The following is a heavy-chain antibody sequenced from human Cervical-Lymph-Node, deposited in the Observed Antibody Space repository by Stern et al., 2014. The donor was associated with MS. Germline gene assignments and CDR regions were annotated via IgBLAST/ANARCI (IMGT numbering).Heavy chain of an antibody. J-gene: IGHJ2*01. D-gene: IGHD3-22*01. CDR2: IYYSGST. Sequence: VQLVESGPGLVKPSQTLSLTCTVSGGSISSGGYYWSWIRQHPGKGLEWIGYIYYSGSTYYNPSLKSRVTISVDTSKNQFSLKLSSVTAADTAVYYCARDRPIRITMIVVAPNRYFDLWGRGTLVTVSS. V-gene: IGHV4-31*03. CDR1: GGSISSGGYY. CDR3: ARDRPIRITMIVVAPNRYFDL.